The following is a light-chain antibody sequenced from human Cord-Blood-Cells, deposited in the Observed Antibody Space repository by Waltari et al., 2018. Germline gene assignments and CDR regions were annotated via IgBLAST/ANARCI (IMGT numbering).Light chain of an antibody. J-gene: IGLJ1*01. CDR2: EGS. V-gene: IGLV2-23*01. CDR3: CSYAGSSTYV. CDR1: SSDVGSYNL. Sequence: FALTQPASVSGSLGQSITISCPGTSSDVGSYNLVTCYQQHPGKAPKLMIYEGSKRPSGVSNRFSGSNSVNTASLTSSGLQAEDEADYYCCSYAGSSTYVFGTGTKVTVL.